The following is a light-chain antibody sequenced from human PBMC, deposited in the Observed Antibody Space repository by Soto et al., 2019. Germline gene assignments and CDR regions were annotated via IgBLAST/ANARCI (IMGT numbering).Light chain of an antibody. CDR2: EAD. CDR3: CSFAGGATFV. CDR1: NNDVGGYNL. J-gene: IGLJ1*01. V-gene: IGLV2-23*02. Sequence: QSALTQPASVSGSPGQSITISCSGTNNDVGGYNLVSWYQQQPGKAPKLVIYEADKRPSGVSARFSGSRSGNMASLTISALQPEDEAEYSCCSFAGGATFVFGTGTMVTVL.